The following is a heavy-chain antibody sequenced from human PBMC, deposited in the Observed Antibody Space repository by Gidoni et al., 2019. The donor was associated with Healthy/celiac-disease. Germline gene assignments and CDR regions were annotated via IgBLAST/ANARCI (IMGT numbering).Heavy chain of an antibody. CDR2: IYYSGST. D-gene: IGHD2-15*01. Sequence: VQLQESGPGLVKPTQTLSLTCTLSGGPLSSGGSYLSWIRQHPGKGLGWIGYIYYSGSTYYNPSLKSRVTISVDTSKNQFSLKLSAVTAAYTAVYYCAREDRSGGRNRQDNWFDPWGQGTLVTVSS. J-gene: IGHJ5*02. CDR3: AREDRSGGRNRQDNWFDP. V-gene: IGHV4-31*03. CDR1: GGPLSSGGSY.